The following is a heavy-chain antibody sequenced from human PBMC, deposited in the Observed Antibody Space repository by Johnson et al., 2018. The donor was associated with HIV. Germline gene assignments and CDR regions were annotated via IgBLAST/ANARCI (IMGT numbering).Heavy chain of an antibody. CDR1: GFTFRDSV. J-gene: IGHJ3*02. Sequence: QVQLVESGGGVVQPGTSLRLSCAASGFTFRDSVMHWVRQAPGEGLEWVAVISYDGSNKYYADYVKGRFTISRDNSKNTLYLQMKSLKTEDTAGYYCTTVELRKIIPTYGSARDINKKDAFDIWGQGTMVTVSS. CDR3: TTVELRKIIPTYGSARDINKKDAFDI. CDR2: ISYDGSNK. D-gene: IGHD3-10*01. V-gene: IGHV3-30-3*01.